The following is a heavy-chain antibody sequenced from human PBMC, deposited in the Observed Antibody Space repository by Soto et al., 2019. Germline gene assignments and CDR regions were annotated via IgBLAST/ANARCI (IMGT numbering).Heavy chain of an antibody. CDR2: IIPIFGTA. J-gene: IGHJ6*02. CDR3: ARDRDGYIAGRYYYYYGMDV. CDR1: GGTFSSYA. D-gene: IGHD5-12*01. Sequence: QVQLVQSGAEVKKPGSSVKVSCKASGGTFSSYAISWVRQAPGQGLEWMGGIIPIFGTANYAQKFQGRVTITADESTSTAYMELSSLRSEHTAVYYCARDRDGYIAGRYYYYYGMDVWGQGTTVTVSS. V-gene: IGHV1-69*01.